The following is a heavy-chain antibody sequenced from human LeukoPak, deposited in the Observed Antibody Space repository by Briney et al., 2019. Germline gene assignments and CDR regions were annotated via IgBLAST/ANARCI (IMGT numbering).Heavy chain of an antibody. CDR3: ARGALEYSGFDQTFDY. Sequence: GGSLRLSCAASGFTFSSYSMCWVRQAPGKGLEWVTVISYDGSNEYYADSVKGRFTVSRDNSKNTLYLQMSSLRTEDTAVYYCARGALEYSGFDQTFDYWAQGTLVTVSS. CDR2: ISYDGSNE. J-gene: IGHJ4*02. D-gene: IGHD5-12*01. V-gene: IGHV3-30-3*01. CDR1: GFTFSSYS.